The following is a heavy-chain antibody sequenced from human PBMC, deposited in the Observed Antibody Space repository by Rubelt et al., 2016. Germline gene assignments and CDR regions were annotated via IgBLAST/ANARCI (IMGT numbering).Heavy chain of an antibody. CDR3: ARDHSYYDFWSGYDSQQDYYYYGMDV. V-gene: IGHV3-30*04. D-gene: IGHD3-3*01. CDR2: ISYDGSNK. J-gene: IGHJ6*02. Sequence: LEWVAVISYDGSNKYYADSVKGRFTISRDNSKNTLYLQMNSLRAEDTAVYYCARDHSYYDFWSGYDSQQDYYYYGMDVWGQGTTVTVSS.